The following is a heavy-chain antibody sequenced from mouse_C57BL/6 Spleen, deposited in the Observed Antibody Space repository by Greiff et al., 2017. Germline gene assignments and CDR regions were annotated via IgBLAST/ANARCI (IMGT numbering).Heavy chain of an antibody. J-gene: IGHJ4*01. D-gene: IGHD1-1*01. CDR3: ARHRIKNYYGSSYDYAMDY. Sequence: QVQLKESGPGLVAPSQSLSITCTVSGFSLTSYGVHWVRQPPGKGLEWLVVIWSDGSTTYNSALKSRLSISKDNSKSQVFLKMNSLQTEDTAMYYCARHRIKNYYGSSYDYAMDYWGQGTSVTVSS. V-gene: IGHV2-6-1*01. CDR2: IWSDGST. CDR1: GFSLTSYG.